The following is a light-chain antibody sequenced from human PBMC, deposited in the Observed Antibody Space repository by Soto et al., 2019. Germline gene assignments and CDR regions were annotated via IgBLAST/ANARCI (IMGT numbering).Light chain of an antibody. V-gene: IGLV3-21*02. CDR2: DDS. J-gene: IGLJ2*01. CDR3: HVWDSSSDHP. Sequence: SYDLTQPPSVSVAPGQTATITCGGDRIGSKSVHWFQQRPGQAPVLVVYDDSERPSGIPERFSGSNSGNTATLTISRVEAGDEADYYCHVWDSSSDHPFGGGTKLTVL. CDR1: RIGSKS.